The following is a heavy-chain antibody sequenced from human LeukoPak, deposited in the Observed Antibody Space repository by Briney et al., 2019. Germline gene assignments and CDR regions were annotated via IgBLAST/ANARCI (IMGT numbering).Heavy chain of an antibody. V-gene: IGHV3-48*01. CDR3: ASTSIVARGPNAFDI. CDR1: GFTFSTYN. Sequence: GGSLRLSCAASGFTFSTYNMNWVRQAPGQGLEWVSYISSSSTTIYYADSVKGRFTISRDSAKNSLYLQMNSLRAEDTAVYYCASTSIVARGPNAFDIWGQGTMVTVSS. D-gene: IGHD5-12*01. J-gene: IGHJ3*02. CDR2: ISSSSTTI.